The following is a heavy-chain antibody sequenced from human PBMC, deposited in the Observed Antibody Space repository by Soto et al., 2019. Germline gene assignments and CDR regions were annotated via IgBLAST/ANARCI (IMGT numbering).Heavy chain of an antibody. V-gene: IGHV3-74*01. Sequence: PGGSLRLSCAASGFTFGSNWMHWVRQAPGKGLVWVSHINSDGTTTNYAGSVKGRFTISRDNAKNTLYLQMNSLRAEDTAVYYCASLYSSSVSLDYWGQGTLVTVSS. D-gene: IGHD2-2*01. CDR2: INSDGTTT. CDR1: GFTFGSNW. CDR3: ASLYSSSVSLDY. J-gene: IGHJ4*02.